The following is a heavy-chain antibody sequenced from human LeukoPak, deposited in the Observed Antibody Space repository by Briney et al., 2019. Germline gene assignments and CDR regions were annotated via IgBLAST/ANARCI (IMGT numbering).Heavy chain of an antibody. CDR1: GYTFTSYG. J-gene: IGHJ4*02. V-gene: IGHV1-18*01. D-gene: IGHD3-10*01. Sequence: ASVKVSCKASGYTFTSYGIIWVRQAPGQGLEWMGWISAYGGNTNYAQNLQGRVTMTTDTSTSTAYMEVRSLRSDGTAVYYCARDYGSGSYRFDYWGQGTLVTVSS. CDR3: ARDYGSGSYRFDY. CDR2: ISAYGGNT.